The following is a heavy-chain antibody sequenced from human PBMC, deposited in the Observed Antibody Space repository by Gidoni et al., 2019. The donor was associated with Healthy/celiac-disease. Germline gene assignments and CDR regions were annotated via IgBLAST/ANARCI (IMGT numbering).Heavy chain of an antibody. Sequence: EVQLVESGGGLVQPGGSLRLSCAASGFTFSSYWMSWVRQAPGKGLGWLANIKQDGSEKYYVDSVKGRFTISRDNAKNSLYLQMNSLRAEDTAVYYCARFRVKEQQLAIRRFDYWGQGTLVTVSS. V-gene: IGHV3-7*01. D-gene: IGHD6-13*01. CDR1: GFTFSSYW. CDR2: IKQDGSEK. CDR3: ARFRVKEQQLAIRRFDY. J-gene: IGHJ4*02.